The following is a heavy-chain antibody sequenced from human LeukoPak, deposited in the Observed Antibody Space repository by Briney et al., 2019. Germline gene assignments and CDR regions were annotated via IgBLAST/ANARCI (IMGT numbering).Heavy chain of an antibody. CDR3: AKDEGYCSGGACYRQDF. J-gene: IGHJ4*02. CDR1: EFIFSNYG. V-gene: IGHV3-30*18. D-gene: IGHD2-15*01. Sequence: GGSLRLSCATSEFIFSNYGMHWVRQGPGKGLEWVAVISNDGSNQYYADSVKGRFTISRDNSKNTLYLQMNSLRVEDTAVYYCAKDEGYCSGGACYRQDFWGQGTLVTVSS. CDR2: ISNDGSNQ.